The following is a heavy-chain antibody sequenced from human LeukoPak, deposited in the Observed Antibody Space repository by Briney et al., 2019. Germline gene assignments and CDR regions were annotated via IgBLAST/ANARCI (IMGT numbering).Heavy chain of an antibody. D-gene: IGHD3-22*01. Sequence: VASVKVSCKASGYTFTGYYMHWVRQAPGHGLEWMGWINPNSGGTNYAQKFQGRVTMTRDTSISTAYMELSRLRSDDTAVYYCARSQYYYDSSGYYYWWGQGTLVTVSS. J-gene: IGHJ4*02. CDR1: GYTFTGYY. CDR2: INPNSGGT. CDR3: ARSQYYYDSSGYYYW. V-gene: IGHV1-2*02.